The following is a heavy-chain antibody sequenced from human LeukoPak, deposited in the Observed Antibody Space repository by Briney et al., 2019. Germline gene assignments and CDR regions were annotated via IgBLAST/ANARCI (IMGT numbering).Heavy chain of an antibody. CDR2: IYYSGST. CDR1: GGSISSYY. Sequence: PSETLSLTCTVSGGSISSYYWSWIRQPPGKGLEWIGYIYYSGSTNYNPSLKSRVTISVDTSKNQFSLKLSSVTAADTAVYYCARDDSGSYDAIGMDVWGQGTTVTVSS. V-gene: IGHV4-59*01. J-gene: IGHJ6*02. D-gene: IGHD5-12*01. CDR3: ARDDSGSYDAIGMDV.